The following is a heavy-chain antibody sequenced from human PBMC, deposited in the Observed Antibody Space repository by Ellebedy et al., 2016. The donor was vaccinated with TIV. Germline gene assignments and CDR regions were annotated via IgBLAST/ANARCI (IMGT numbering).Heavy chain of an antibody. Sequence: SETLSLTCAVSEDYISRSNWWTWVRQPPGKGLEWIGEIYHTGSTNSTPSLTSRLTISLDKSKNQFSLKLTSVTAADTAIYYSACHPDYRVGSVDIPMVWGHWGQGTLVTVSA. J-gene: IGHJ4*02. CDR1: EDYISRSNW. CDR3: ACHPDYRVGSVDIPMVWGH. D-gene: IGHD3-10*01. V-gene: IGHV4-4*02. CDR2: IYHTGST.